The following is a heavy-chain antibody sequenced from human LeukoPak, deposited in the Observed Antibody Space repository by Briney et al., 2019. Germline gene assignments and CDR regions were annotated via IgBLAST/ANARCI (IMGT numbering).Heavy chain of an antibody. CDR1: GGSISNYY. Sequence: SSETLSLTCIVSGGSISNYYWSWIRQPPGKGLEWIGCSYCSGSTNYNPSLKGRVTISVDTSKNQFSLKLSSVTAADTAMYYCAREVVGDAFDVWGQGTVVTVSS. V-gene: IGHV4-59*01. D-gene: IGHD2-15*01. CDR3: AREVVGDAFDV. J-gene: IGHJ3*01. CDR2: SYCSGST.